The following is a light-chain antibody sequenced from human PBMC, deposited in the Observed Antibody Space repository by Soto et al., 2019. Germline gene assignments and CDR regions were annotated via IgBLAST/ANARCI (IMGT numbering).Light chain of an antibody. Sequence: EVVLTPYLATLSFSLGQSCTLPYRASQSVSSYLAWYQQKPGQAPRLLIYDASNRATGIPARFSGSGSGTDFTLTISSLEPEDFAVYYCQQRSNWPLTFGGGTKVDIK. CDR3: QQRSNWPLT. CDR2: DAS. CDR1: QSVSSY. V-gene: IGKV3-11*01. J-gene: IGKJ4*01.